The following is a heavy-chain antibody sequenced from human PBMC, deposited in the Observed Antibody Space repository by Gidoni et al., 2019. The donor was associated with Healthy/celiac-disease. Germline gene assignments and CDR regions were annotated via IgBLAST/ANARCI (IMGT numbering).Heavy chain of an antibody. CDR1: GFTVSSNY. J-gene: IGHJ6*02. CDR3: ARLNDFWSGSYGMDV. V-gene: IGHV3-53*01. CDR2: IYSGGST. D-gene: IGHD3-3*01. Sequence: EVQLVESGGGLIQPGGYLRLSCAASGFTVSSNYMSWVRQAPGKGLEWVSVIYSGGSTYYADSVKGRFTISRDNSKNTLYLQMNSLRAEDTAVYYCARLNDFWSGSYGMDVWGQGTTVTVSS.